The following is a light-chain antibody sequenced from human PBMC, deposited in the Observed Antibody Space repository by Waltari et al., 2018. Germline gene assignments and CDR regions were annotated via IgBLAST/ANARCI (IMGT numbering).Light chain of an antibody. CDR3: SSYTSSSTRPVV. CDR1: SSDVGGYNY. J-gene: IGLJ2*01. Sequence: QSALTQPASVSGSPGQSITISCTGTSSDVGGYNYVSLYQQHPGKAPKLMIYDVSNRPSGVSNRFSGSKSGNTASLTISGLQAEDEADYYCSSYTSSSTRPVVFGGGTKLTVL. V-gene: IGLV2-14*01. CDR2: DVS.